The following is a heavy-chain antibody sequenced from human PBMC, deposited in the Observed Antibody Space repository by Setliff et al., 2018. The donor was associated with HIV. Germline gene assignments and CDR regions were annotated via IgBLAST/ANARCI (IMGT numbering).Heavy chain of an antibody. Sequence: SETLSLTCAVSDGSISSSNWWSWVRQPPGKGLEWIGEIYHTQNTNYSPSLKSRVTISVDKSKNQFSLKLTSVTAADTAVYYCARGLSIFGVATPGFYSFMDVWGKGTTVTVSS. CDR2: IYHTQNT. V-gene: IGHV4-4*02. J-gene: IGHJ6*03. D-gene: IGHD3-3*01. CDR1: DGSISSSNW. CDR3: ARGLSIFGVATPGFYSFMDV.